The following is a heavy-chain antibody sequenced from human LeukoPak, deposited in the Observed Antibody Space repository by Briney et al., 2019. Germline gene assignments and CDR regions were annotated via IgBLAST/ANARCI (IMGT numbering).Heavy chain of an antibody. J-gene: IGHJ4*02. Sequence: PGGSLRLSCAASGFTFDDYAMHWVRQAPGKGLEWVSGISWNSGSIGYADSVKGRFTISRDNAKNSLYLQMNSLRAEDTALCYCAKGDPSSWYRMTSFDYWGQGTLVTVSS. V-gene: IGHV3-9*01. CDR2: ISWNSGSI. CDR3: AKGDPSSWYRMTSFDY. CDR1: GFTFDDYA. D-gene: IGHD6-13*01.